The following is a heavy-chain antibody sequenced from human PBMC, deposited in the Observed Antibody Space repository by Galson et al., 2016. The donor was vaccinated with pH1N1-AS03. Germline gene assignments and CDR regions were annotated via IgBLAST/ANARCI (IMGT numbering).Heavy chain of an antibody. D-gene: IGHD6-13*01. V-gene: IGHV3-23*01. J-gene: IGHJ4*02. CDR3: AKVMHGYGSSWSNFFDH. Sequence: SLRLSCAASGFTFTTSNMHWVRQTPGKGLEWVSVISGVGDWTNYADSVRGRFTTSRDNSKNTLFLQMNSLRAEDTAVYYCAKVMHGYGSSWSNFFDHWGQGTLVTVSS. CDR1: GFTFTTSN. CDR2: ISGVGDWT.